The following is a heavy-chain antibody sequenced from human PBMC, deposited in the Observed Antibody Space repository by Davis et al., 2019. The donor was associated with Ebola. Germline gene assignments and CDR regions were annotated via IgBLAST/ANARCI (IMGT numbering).Heavy chain of an antibody. Sequence: GESLKISCAASGFTFSSYSMNWVRQAPGKGLEWVSSISSSSSYIYYADSVKGRFTISRDNAKNSLYLQMNSLRAEDTAVYYCTTDHSLYCTGGVCYSLFFDYWGQGTLVTVSS. J-gene: IGHJ4*02. CDR1: GFTFSSYS. CDR3: TTDHSLYCTGGVCYSLFFDY. CDR2: ISSSSSYI. D-gene: IGHD2-8*02. V-gene: IGHV3-21*04.